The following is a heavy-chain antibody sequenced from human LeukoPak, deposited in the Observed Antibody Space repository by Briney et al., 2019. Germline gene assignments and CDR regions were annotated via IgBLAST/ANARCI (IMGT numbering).Heavy chain of an antibody. J-gene: IGHJ3*02. CDR2: ISAYNGNT. CDR3: ARFQDDSSGYSLRDAFDI. CDR1: GYTFTSYG. Sequence: ASVKVSCKASGYTFTSYGISWVRQAPGHGLEWRGWISAYNGNTNYAQKLQGRVTMTTDTSTSTAYMELGSLRSDDTAVYYCARFQDDSSGYSLRDAFDIWGQGKMVTVSS. D-gene: IGHD3-22*01. V-gene: IGHV1-18*01.